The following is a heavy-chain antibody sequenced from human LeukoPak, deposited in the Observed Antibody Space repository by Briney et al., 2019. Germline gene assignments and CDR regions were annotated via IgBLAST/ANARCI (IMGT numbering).Heavy chain of an antibody. CDR2: ISSSGSTI. CDR3: ARDLGDQLLDPNAFDI. J-gene: IGHJ3*02. V-gene: IGHV3-48*03. CDR1: GFTFSSYE. D-gene: IGHD2-2*01. Sequence: GGSLRLSCAASGFTFSSYEMNWVRQAPGKGPEWVSYISSSGSTIYYADSVKGRFTISRDNAKNSLYLQMNSLRAEDTAVYYCARDLGDQLLDPNAFDIWGQGTMVTVSS.